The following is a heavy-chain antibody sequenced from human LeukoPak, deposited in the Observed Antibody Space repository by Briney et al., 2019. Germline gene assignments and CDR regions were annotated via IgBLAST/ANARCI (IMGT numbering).Heavy chain of an antibody. V-gene: IGHV3-7*03. Sequence: QPGGSLRLSCAAYGFTFSSYWMSWVRQAPGKGLEWVANIKQDGSENYYVDSVKGRFTISRDNAKNSLYLQMNGLRAEDTAIYYCTRDCGSGLFDPWGQGTLVTVSS. CDR3: TRDCGSGLFDP. D-gene: IGHD3-10*01. J-gene: IGHJ5*02. CDR2: IKQDGSEN. CDR1: GFTFSSYW.